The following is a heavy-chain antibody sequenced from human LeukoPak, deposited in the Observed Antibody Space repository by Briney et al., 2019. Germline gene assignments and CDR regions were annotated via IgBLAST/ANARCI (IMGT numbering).Heavy chain of an antibody. CDR2: IYYSGST. D-gene: IGHD5-24*01. V-gene: IGHV4-39*01. Sequence: SETLSLTCTVSGGSISSSSYYWGWIRQPPGKGLEWIGSIYYSGSTYYNPSLKSRVTISVDTSKNQFSLKLSSVTAADTAVYYCARHADFRDGYNPDAFDIWGQGTMVTVSS. J-gene: IGHJ3*02. CDR1: GGSISSSSYY. CDR3: ARHADFRDGYNPDAFDI.